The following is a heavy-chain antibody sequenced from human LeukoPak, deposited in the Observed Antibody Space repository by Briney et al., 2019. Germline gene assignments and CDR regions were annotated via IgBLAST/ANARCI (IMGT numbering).Heavy chain of an antibody. Sequence: GGSLRLSCAASGFTFSSYWMSWVRQAPGKGLEWVANIKQDGSEKYYVDSVKGRFTISRDNAKNSLYLQMNSLRAEDTAVYYCPRVCTIFGVVIMDYFDYWGQGTLVTVSS. CDR1: GFTFSSYW. CDR2: IKQDGSEK. J-gene: IGHJ4*02. V-gene: IGHV3-7*01. CDR3: PRVCTIFGVVIMDYFDY. D-gene: IGHD3-3*01.